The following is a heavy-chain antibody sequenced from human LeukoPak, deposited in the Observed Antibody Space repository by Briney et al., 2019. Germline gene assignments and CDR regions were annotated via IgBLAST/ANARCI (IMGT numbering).Heavy chain of an antibody. CDR2: IYYSGST. Sequence: PSETLSLTCTASGGSISSSSYYWGWIRQPPGKGLEWIGTIYYSGSTYYNPSLKSRVTISVDPSKTQFSLKLSSVTAADTAVYYCAREGDTHPPTSGRLYYGMDVWGQGTTVTVSS. V-gene: IGHV4-39*02. CDR3: AREGDTHPPTSGRLYYGMDV. CDR1: GGSISSSSYY. J-gene: IGHJ6*02. D-gene: IGHD1-26*01.